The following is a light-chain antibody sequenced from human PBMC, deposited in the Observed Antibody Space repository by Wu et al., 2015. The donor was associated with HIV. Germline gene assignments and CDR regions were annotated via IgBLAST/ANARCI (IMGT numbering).Light chain of an antibody. J-gene: IGKJ1*01. V-gene: IGKV3-20*01. CDR3: QHYGNSPTWT. Sequence: RARSECYAAATLAWYQPETWPRLPRLLIYVQSSRATGIPRQGSVAVGLGQTSTLTISRLEPEDFAVYYCQHYGNSPTWTFGQGTKVEIK. CDR1: ECYAAAT. CDR2: VQS.